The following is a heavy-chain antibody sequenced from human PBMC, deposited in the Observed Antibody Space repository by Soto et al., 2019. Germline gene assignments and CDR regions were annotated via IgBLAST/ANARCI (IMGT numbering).Heavy chain of an antibody. CDR1: GYTFNSFW. D-gene: IGHD1-7*01. CDR2: MFPWTSDT. V-gene: IGHV5-51*01. J-gene: IGHJ4*02. CDR3: VTTRDGTTFFPH. Sequence: RESLKISCQGSGYTFNSFWIGWVRQMPGEGLEWMGLMFPWTSDTRYSPSFQGHVSISVDRSTGTGYLQWNSLKASDTAMYYCVTTRDGTTFFPHWGQGTPVTVSS.